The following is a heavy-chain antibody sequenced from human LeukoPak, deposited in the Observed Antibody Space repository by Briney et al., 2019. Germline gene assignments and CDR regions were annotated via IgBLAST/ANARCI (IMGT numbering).Heavy chain of an antibody. CDR3: STTYYYDSSEGY. CDR2: IKSKTDGGTT. CDR1: GFTFSNAW. J-gene: IGHJ4*02. D-gene: IGHD3-22*01. V-gene: IGHV3-15*07. Sequence: GGSLRLSCAASGFTFSNAWMNWVRQAPGKGLEWVGRIKSKTDGGTTDYAAPVKGRFTISRDDSKNTLYLQMSSLKTEDTAVYYCSTTYYYDSSEGYWGQGTLATVSS.